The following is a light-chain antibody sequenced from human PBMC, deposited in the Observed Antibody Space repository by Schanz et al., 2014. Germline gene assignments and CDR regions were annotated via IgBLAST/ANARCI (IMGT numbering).Light chain of an antibody. Sequence: DIQMTQSPASLSAFVGDRVTITCRTSQSISTYLNWYQQKPGKAPKLLIYAASSLQSGVPSRFSGSGSGKDFTLTISSIQPEDSEDYYDQQSYRTPPTFAQRTKVDIK. V-gene: IGKV1-39*01. J-gene: IGKJ1*01. CDR1: QSISTY. CDR2: AAS. CDR3: QQSYRTPPT.